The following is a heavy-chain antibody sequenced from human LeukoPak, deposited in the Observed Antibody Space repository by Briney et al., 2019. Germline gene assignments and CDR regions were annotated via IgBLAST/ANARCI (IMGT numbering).Heavy chain of an antibody. D-gene: IGHD5-18*01. J-gene: IGHJ5*02. CDR2: INPNSGGT. Sequence: GASVKVSCKASGYTFTRYYMHWVRQAPGQGLEWMGWINPNSGGTNYAQKFQGRVTMTRDTSISTAYMELSRLRSDDTAVCYCAPGGAPTGYSYGYYSWFDPWGQGTLVTVSS. CDR3: APGGAPTGYSYGYYSWFDP. V-gene: IGHV1-2*02. CDR1: GYTFTRYY.